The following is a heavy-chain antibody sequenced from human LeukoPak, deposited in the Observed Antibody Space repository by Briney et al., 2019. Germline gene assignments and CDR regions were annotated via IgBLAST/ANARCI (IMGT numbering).Heavy chain of an antibody. D-gene: IGHD3-9*01. V-gene: IGHV4-59*01. CDR2: IYYSGST. CDR1: GGSISSYY. Sequence: PSETLSLTCTVSGGSISSYYWSWIRQPPGKGLEWIGYIYYSGSTNYNPSLKSRVTISVDTSKNQFSLKLSSVTAADTAVYYCARGDWPQGYYCYGMDVWGQGTTVTVSS. J-gene: IGHJ6*02. CDR3: ARGDWPQGYYCYGMDV.